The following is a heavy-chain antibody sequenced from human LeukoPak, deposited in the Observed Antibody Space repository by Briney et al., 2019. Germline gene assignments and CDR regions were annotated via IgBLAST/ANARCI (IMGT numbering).Heavy chain of an antibody. CDR1: GGSISYGGYY. D-gene: IGHD5-18*01. V-gene: IGHV4-39*07. CDR3: ARVYSYGYNRYFDY. Sequence: SSQTLSLTCTVSGGSISYGGYYWSWIRQPPGKGLEWIGSMYYSGSTYYNPSLKSRVTISVDTSKNQFSLKLSSVTAADTAVYYCARVYSYGYNRYFDYWGQGTLVTVSS. J-gene: IGHJ4*02. CDR2: MYYSGST.